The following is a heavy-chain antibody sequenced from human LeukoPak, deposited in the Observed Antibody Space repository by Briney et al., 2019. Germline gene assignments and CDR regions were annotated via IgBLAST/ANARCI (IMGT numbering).Heavy chain of an antibody. CDR2: IYTSGST. J-gene: IGHJ4*02. CDR3: ARVSLVRGAPDYYFDY. Sequence: PSQTLSLTCTVSGDSISNYYWSWIRQPAGKGLEWIGRIYTSGSTNYNPSLKSRVTMSVDTSKNQFSLKLSSVTAADTAVYYCARVSLVRGAPDYYFDYWGQGTLVTVSS. D-gene: IGHD3-10*01. CDR1: GDSISNYY. V-gene: IGHV4-4*07.